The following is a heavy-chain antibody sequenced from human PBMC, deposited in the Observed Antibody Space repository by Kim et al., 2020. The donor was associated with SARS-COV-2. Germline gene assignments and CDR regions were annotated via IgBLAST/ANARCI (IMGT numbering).Heavy chain of an antibody. CDR1: GFTFSSYA. J-gene: IGHJ4*02. CDR2: ISGSGGST. D-gene: IGHD3-3*01. Sequence: GGSLRLSCAASGFTFSSYAMSWVRQAPGKGLEWVSAISGSGGSTYYADSVKGRFTISRDNSKTTLYLQMNSLRAEDTAVYYCERSGVFGVVIPSGFDYWGQGTLVTVSS. V-gene: IGHV3-23*01. CDR3: ERSGVFGVVIPSGFDY.